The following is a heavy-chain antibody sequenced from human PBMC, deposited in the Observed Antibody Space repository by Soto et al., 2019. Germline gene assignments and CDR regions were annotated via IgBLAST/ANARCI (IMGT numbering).Heavy chain of an antibody. Sequence: QITLKESGPTLVRPTQTLTLTCAFSGFSLSTSGVGVGWIRQPPGKALGWLAVIYWDDSKHYSPSLRSRLTITKDTSKNQVVLTMTNMDPMDTGTYYCAHKGPEDWPLDDWGQGTLVTVSS. J-gene: IGHJ4*02. CDR3: AHKGPEDWPLDD. CDR2: IYWDDSK. V-gene: IGHV2-5*02. D-gene: IGHD3-9*01. CDR1: GFSLSTSGVG.